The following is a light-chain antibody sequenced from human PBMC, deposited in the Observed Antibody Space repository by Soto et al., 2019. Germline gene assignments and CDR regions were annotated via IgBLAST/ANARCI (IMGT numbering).Light chain of an antibody. CDR2: GAS. V-gene: IGKV3-20*01. CDR3: QPYGSSPT. Sequence: EIVLTQSPGTLSLSPGERATLSCRASQSVSSSYLAWYQQKPGQAPRLLIYGASSRATGIPDRFSGSGSGTDFTLTISRLEPDDSAVYYCQPYGSSPTFGQGTKVEIK. J-gene: IGKJ1*01. CDR1: QSVSSSY.